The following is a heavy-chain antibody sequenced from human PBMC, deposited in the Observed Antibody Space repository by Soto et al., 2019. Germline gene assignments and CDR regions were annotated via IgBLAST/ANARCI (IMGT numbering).Heavy chain of an antibody. J-gene: IGHJ4*02. V-gene: IGHV3-30-3*01. CDR1: GFTFSSYA. CDR2: ISYDGSNK. Sequence: PVWSLRLSCAASGFTFSSYAMHWVRQAPGKGLEWVAVISYDGSNKYYADSVKGRFTISRDNSKNTLYLQMNSLRAEDTAVYYCARTPITIFGVVTLYFDYWGQGTMVTVSA. D-gene: IGHD3-3*01. CDR3: ARTPITIFGVVTLYFDY.